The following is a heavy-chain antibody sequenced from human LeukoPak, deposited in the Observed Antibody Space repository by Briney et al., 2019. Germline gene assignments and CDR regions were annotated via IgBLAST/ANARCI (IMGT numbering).Heavy chain of an antibody. CDR1: GGSISTTNW. J-gene: IGHJ4*02. CDR2: VHLSGRT. V-gene: IGHV4-4*02. Sequence: SETLTLTCGVSGGSISTTNWWTWVRQPPGEGLEWIGEVHLSGRTHYNPSLESRVTMSVDMSENHISLRLTSVTAADTAVYYCAREGGPYRPLDYSGQGTLVTVSS. CDR3: AREGGPYRPLDY.